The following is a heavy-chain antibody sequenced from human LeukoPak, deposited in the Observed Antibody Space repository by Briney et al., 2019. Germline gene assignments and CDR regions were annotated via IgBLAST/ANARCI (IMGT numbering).Heavy chain of an antibody. Sequence: SSVTVSCQASGYTFTRYDINWVRQATGHGLEWMGWMNPNSGNTGYAQKFQGKVTMTRNTSISTDYMELSSLRSDDTAVYYCARGLKYDFWSGIWYYYYYMDVWGKGTTVTVSS. J-gene: IGHJ6*03. CDR1: GYTFTRYD. CDR3: ARGLKYDFWSGIWYYYYYMDV. CDR2: MNPNSGNT. V-gene: IGHV1-8*01. D-gene: IGHD3-3*01.